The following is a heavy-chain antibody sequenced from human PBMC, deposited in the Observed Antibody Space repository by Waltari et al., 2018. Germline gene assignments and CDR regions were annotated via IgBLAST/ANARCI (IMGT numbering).Heavy chain of an antibody. D-gene: IGHD7-27*01. CDR3: ARDPPPSELGIFFDP. Sequence: QVQLQESGPGLVKPSETLSLTCTVSGGSISSYYWSWIRPPAGKGLEWIGRIYTSGSTNYNPSLKSRVTMSVDTSKNQFSLKLSSVTAADTAVYYCARDPPPSELGIFFDPWGQGTLVTVSS. V-gene: IGHV4-4*07. CDR2: IYTSGST. CDR1: GGSISSYY. J-gene: IGHJ5*02.